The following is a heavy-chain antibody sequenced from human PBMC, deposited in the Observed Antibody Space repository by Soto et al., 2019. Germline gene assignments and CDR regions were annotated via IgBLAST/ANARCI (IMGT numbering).Heavy chain of an antibody. CDR1: GYTFTSYY. CDR2: INPSGGST. Sequence: ASVKVSCKASGYTFTSYYMHWVRQAPGQGLEWMGIINPSGGSTSYAQKFQGRVTMTRDTSTGTVYMELSSLRSEDTAVYYCARDLRARVAAAVKSYYYYGMDVWGQGTTVTVSS. D-gene: IGHD6-13*01. CDR3: ARDLRARVAAAVKSYYYYGMDV. V-gene: IGHV1-46*01. J-gene: IGHJ6*02.